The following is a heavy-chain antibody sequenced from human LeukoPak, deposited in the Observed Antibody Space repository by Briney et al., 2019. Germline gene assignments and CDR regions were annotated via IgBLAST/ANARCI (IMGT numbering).Heavy chain of an antibody. CDR3: ARDWTSSSWYGVVY. CDR1: GYSINSGYY. D-gene: IGHD6-13*01. J-gene: IGHJ4*01. Sequence: SETLSLTCTVSGYSINSGYYWGWIRQPPGKGLEWIGSIYHSGSTYYNPSLKGRFTISRDNAKNSLYLQMNSLRAEDTAVYYCARDWTSSSWYGVVYWGHGTLVTVSS. V-gene: IGHV4-38-2*02. CDR2: IYHSGST.